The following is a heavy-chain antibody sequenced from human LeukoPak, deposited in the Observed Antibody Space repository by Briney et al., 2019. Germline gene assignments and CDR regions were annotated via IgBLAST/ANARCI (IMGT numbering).Heavy chain of an antibody. CDR2: MNPNRGDT. V-gene: IGHV1-8*01. D-gene: IGHD1-7*01. J-gene: IGHJ4*02. Sequence: ASVKVSCKASGYTFTSYDINWVRQATGPGLEWMGWMNPNRGDTGYAQKFPGRVTMTRNTSISTAYMELSSLRSADTAVYYCARGVITGTTDLYYWGQGTLVTVSS. CDR3: ARGVITGTTDLYY. CDR1: GYTFTSYD.